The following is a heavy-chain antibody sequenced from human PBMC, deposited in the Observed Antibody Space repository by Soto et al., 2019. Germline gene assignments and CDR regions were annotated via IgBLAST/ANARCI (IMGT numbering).Heavy chain of an antibody. V-gene: IGHV4-34*01. CDR3: ARHLSNYDYYYYYMDV. CDR1: GGSFSGYY. CDR2: INHSGST. J-gene: IGHJ6*03. Sequence: PSETLSLTCAVYGGSFSGYYWSWIRQPPGKELEWIGEINHSGSTNYNPSLKSRVTITVDTSKNQFSLKLSSVTAADTAVYYCARHLSNYDYYYYYMDVWGKGTTVTVSS. D-gene: IGHD4-4*01.